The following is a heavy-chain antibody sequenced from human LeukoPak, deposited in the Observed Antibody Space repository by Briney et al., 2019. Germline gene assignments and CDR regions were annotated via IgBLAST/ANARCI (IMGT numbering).Heavy chain of an antibody. D-gene: IGHD3-16*01. CDR2: IKEDGSEK. J-gene: IGHJ4*02. Sequence: GGSLRLSCAASGFTFSSSWMKWVRQAPGKGLESVAVIKEDGSEKYYVDSVKGRFAISRDNAKNSLYLRMNNVRAEDTAVYFCAANTQSGYWGQGALVTVSS. CDR1: GFTFSSSW. V-gene: IGHV3-7*05. CDR3: AANTQSGY.